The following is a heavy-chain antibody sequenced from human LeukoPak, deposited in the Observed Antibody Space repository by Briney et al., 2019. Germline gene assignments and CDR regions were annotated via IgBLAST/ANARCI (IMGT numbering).Heavy chain of an antibody. CDR3: ASHYGMDV. CDR2: ISSDGRST. J-gene: IGHJ6*02. V-gene: IGHV3-74*01. CDR1: GTTFSSDW. Sequence: GGSLRLSCVDSGTTFSSDWMHWVRQAPGKGPVWISRISSDGRSTTYADSVKGRFTISRDNAKNTLFLQMNSLRDEDTAVYYCASHYGMDVWGQGTTVTVSS.